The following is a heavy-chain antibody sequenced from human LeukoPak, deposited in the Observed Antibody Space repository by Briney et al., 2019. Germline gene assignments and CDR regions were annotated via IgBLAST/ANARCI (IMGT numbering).Heavy chain of an antibody. Sequence: ASVKVSCKTSGYTFTDSYMHWVRQAPGQGLEWMGWINPNSGGTNYAQKFQGRVTMTRDTSISTAYMELSRLRSDDTAVYYCARVGGGSYADRAFDIWGQGTMVTVSS. V-gene: IGHV1-2*02. CDR3: ARVGGGSYADRAFDI. J-gene: IGHJ3*02. D-gene: IGHD2-2*01. CDR2: INPNSGGT. CDR1: GYTFTDSY.